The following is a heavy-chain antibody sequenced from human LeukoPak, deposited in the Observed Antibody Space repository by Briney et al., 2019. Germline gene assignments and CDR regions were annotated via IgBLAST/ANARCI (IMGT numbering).Heavy chain of an antibody. J-gene: IGHJ4*02. D-gene: IGHD6-13*01. V-gene: IGHV4-39*01. CDR3: ARRGSSFFDY. CDR1: GDSISSSTYY. Sequence: PETLSLTCSVSGDSISSSTYYWGWIRQPPGKGLEWIGSIYYSGSTYYNPSLKSRVTISIDTSKNQFSLKLSSVTAADTAVYYCARRGSSFFDYWGQGILVTVSS. CDR2: IYYSGST.